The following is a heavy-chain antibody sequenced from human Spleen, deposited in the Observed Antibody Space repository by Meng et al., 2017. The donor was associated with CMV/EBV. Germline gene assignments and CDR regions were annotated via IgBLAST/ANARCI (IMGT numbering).Heavy chain of an antibody. Sequence: SVKVSCKTSGSTFSSDAISWVRQAPGQGLEWMGGIMPIFGTANYAQKLQGRVTITTDESTSTAYMELSSLRFEGTAVYYCARDLATGYCSSSSCYFGCWFDAWGQGTLVTVSS. CDR2: IMPIFGTA. CDR1: GSTFSSDA. V-gene: IGHV1-69*05. CDR3: ARDLATGYCSSSSCYFGCWFDA. D-gene: IGHD2-2*01. J-gene: IGHJ5*02.